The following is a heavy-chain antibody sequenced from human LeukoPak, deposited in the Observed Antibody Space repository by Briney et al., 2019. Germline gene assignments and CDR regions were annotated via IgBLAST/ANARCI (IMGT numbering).Heavy chain of an antibody. CDR2: IKSDGSFT. CDR3: VRDNRSYNFDY. V-gene: IGHV3-74*01. Sequence: GGPLRLSCAASGFTFRGYWMPWVRQAPGKGRVWVSCIKSDGSFTSIADSAKGRFTISRDNAKNTVYLQMNSLRAEDTAVYYCVRDNRSYNFDYWGQGTLVTVSS. J-gene: IGHJ4*02. CDR1: GFTFRGYW. D-gene: IGHD1-26*01.